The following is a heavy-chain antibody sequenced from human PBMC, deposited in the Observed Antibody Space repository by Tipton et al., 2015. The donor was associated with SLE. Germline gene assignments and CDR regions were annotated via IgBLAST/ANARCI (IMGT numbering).Heavy chain of an antibody. CDR3: TAPLAAYDYIWGTDY. J-gene: IGHJ4*02. CDR1: GFIFSSCD. D-gene: IGHD3-16*01. V-gene: IGHV3-23*01. Sequence: SLRLSCAASGFIFSSCDMSWVRQAPGKGLEWVSAISHSGGSTYYADSVKGRFTISRDNFKNTLYLQMNSLRAEDTAVYYCTAPLAAYDYIWGTDYWGQGTLVTVSS. CDR2: ISHSGGST.